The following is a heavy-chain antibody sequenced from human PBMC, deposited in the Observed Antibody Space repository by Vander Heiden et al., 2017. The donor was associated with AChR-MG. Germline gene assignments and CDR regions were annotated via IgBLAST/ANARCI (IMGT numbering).Heavy chain of an antibody. CDR1: GRPIDTTSYY. V-gene: IGHV4-39*01. D-gene: IGHD3-9*01. J-gene: IGHJ4*02. CDR2: VYYSGST. Sequence: QLQLQESGPGLVKLSETLSLTCTVSGRPIDTTSYYWGWIRQPPGKGLEWVGSVYYSGSTYYNPSLKSRVTMTVDTSKNQFSLKLSSVTAADTAVYYCARLEVLRYFDARDWGQGILVTVSS. CDR3: ARLEVLRYFDARD.